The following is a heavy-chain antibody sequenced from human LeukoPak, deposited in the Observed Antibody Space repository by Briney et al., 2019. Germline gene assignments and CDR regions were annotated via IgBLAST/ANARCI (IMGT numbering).Heavy chain of an antibody. CDR2: INHSGST. V-gene: IGHV4-34*01. J-gene: IGHJ4*02. CDR3: ARGVTPYGYDSSGYRPEYCFDY. Sequence: SETLSLTCAVYGGSFSGYYWSWIRQPPGKGLEWIGEINHSGSTNYNPSLKSRVTISVDTSKNQFSLKLSSVTAADTAVYYCARGVTPYGYDSSGYRPEYCFDYWGQGTLVTVSS. D-gene: IGHD3-22*01. CDR1: GGSFSGYY.